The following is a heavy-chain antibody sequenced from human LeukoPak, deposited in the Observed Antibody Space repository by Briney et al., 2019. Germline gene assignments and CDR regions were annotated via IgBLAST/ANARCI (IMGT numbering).Heavy chain of an antibody. V-gene: IGHV3-23*01. J-gene: IGHJ4*02. CDR1: GFTFGNYA. Sequence: PGGSLRLSCAASGFTFGNYALSWVRQAPGKGLEWVSSISGSGHTTYYADSVKGRFTISRDNSKDTLYLQMNSLRAEDTAVYYCARDSGIAAAADYWGQGTLVTVSS. D-gene: IGHD6-13*01. CDR2: ISGSGHTT. CDR3: ARDSGIAAAADY.